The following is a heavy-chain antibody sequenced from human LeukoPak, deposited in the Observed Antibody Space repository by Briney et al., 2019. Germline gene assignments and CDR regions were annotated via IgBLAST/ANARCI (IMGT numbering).Heavy chain of an antibody. J-gene: IGHJ3*02. CDR1: GYTFTTYW. CDR3: ARRGGSFRDDAFDI. Sequence: GESLKISCQASGYTFTTYWIGWVRQLPGKGLEWMGVIYPGDSDTKYSPSFEGQVTISAAKSISAAYLQWSSLKASDTAIYYCARRGGSFRDDAFDIWGQGTMVTVSS. D-gene: IGHD1-26*01. V-gene: IGHV5-51*01. CDR2: IYPGDSDT.